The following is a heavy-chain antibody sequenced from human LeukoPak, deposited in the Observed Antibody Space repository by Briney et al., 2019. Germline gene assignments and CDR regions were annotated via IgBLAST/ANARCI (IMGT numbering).Heavy chain of an antibody. Sequence: PGGSLRLSCAASGFTFSSYSMNWVRQAPGKGLEWVSYISSSSSTIYYADSVKGRFTISRDNAKNSLYLQMNSLRAEDTAVYYCAKSRTGTTRFDAFDIWGQGTMVTVSS. V-gene: IGHV3-48*01. J-gene: IGHJ3*02. D-gene: IGHD1-1*01. CDR2: ISSSSSTI. CDR1: GFTFSSYS. CDR3: AKSRTGTTRFDAFDI.